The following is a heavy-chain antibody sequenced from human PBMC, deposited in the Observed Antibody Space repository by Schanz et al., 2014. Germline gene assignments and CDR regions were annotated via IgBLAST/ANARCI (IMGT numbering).Heavy chain of an antibody. CDR3: ARAAYSHGLDV. Sequence: VQLEQSGAEVKKPGSSVKVSCKASGGTFSSFGINWVRQAPGQGLEWMGKIIPVLNIATYAQRFQGRVSITADTATNTAYMELSSLTSEDTAVYFCARAAYSHGLDVWGRGTTVTVSS. CDR1: GGTFSSFG. CDR2: IIPVLNIA. J-gene: IGHJ6*02. V-gene: IGHV1-69*04. D-gene: IGHD3-16*01.